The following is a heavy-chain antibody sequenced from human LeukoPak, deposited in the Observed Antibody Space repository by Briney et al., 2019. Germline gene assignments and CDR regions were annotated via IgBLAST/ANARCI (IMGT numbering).Heavy chain of an antibody. CDR2: INHSGST. CDR3: ARVRYYDSSGYHY. D-gene: IGHD3-22*01. CDR1: GGSFSGYY. V-gene: IGHV4-34*01. J-gene: IGHJ4*02. Sequence: PSETLSLTCAVYGGSFSGYYWSWIRQPLGKGLEWIGEINHSGSTNYNPSLKSRVTISVDTSKNQFSLKLSSVTAADTAVYYCARVRYYDSSGYHYWGQGTLVTVSS.